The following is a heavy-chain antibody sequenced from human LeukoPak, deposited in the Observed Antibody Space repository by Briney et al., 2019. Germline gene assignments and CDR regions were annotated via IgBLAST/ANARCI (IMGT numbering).Heavy chain of an antibody. Sequence: PGGSLRLSCAASGFTFSTYAMSWVRQAAGKGLEWVSLISGSGGGTYYADSVKGRFTISRDNSKNTLYLQMNSLRAEDTAVYYCAKDSTGPVPAALYPDTFDYWGQGTLVTVSS. CDR3: AKDSTGPVPAALYPDTFDY. J-gene: IGHJ4*02. CDR2: ISGSGGGT. V-gene: IGHV3-23*01. D-gene: IGHD2-2*01. CDR1: GFTFSTYA.